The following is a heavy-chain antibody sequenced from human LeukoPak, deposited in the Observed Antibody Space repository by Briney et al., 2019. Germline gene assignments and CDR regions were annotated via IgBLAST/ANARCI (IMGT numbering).Heavy chain of an antibody. D-gene: IGHD2-2*01. Sequence: GGSLRLSCAGSGFIASSYWISWVRQSPDKGLEWVASINQDGGERYYVDSVRGRFTVSRDNAKNSVFLQMSSLRAGDTAVYYCARVRSAGCPDYWGQGTLVTVSS. J-gene: IGHJ4*02. CDR1: GFIASSYW. CDR3: ARVRSAGCPDY. V-gene: IGHV3-7*01. CDR2: INQDGGER.